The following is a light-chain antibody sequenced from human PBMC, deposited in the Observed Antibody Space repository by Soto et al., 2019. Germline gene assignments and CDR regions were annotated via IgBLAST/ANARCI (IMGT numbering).Light chain of an antibody. CDR2: KAS. J-gene: IGKJ1*01. CDR3: QQYNSLWT. CDR1: QSISSW. V-gene: IGKV1-5*03. Sequence: DIQMTQSPSTLSASVGDRVTITCRASQSISSWLAWYHQKPGKAPKLLIYKASSLESGVPSRFSGSGSGTEFTLTISSLQPDDFATYYCQQYNSLWTFGQGTKVDI.